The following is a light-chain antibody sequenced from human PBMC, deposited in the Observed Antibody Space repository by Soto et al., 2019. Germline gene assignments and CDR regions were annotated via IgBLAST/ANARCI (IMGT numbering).Light chain of an antibody. CDR2: DAS. CDR3: QQYNSYST. V-gene: IGKV1-5*01. CDR1: QSISNW. Sequence: DIQMTQSPSTLSASVGERVTITCRASQSISNWLAWYQQKPGKAPKLLIYDASALESGVPSRFSGSGSATEFTLTISSLQPDDFATYYCQQYNSYSTFGQGTKV. J-gene: IGKJ1*01.